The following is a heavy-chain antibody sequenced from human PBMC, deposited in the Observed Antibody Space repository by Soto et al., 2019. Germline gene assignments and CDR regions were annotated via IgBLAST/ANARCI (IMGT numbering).Heavy chain of an antibody. D-gene: IGHD3-22*01. CDR1: GYTFTSYG. CDR2: ISAYNGNT. Sequence: QVQLVQSGAEVKKPGASVKVSCKASGYTFTSYGISWVRQAPGQGLEWMGWISAYNGNTNYAQKLQGRVTMNTDTTKSTAYMELRSLRYDDTAVYYCAREEYYYDSRCYFQWGQGTLVTVSS. CDR3: AREEYYYDSRCYFQ. J-gene: IGHJ4*02. V-gene: IGHV1-18*01.